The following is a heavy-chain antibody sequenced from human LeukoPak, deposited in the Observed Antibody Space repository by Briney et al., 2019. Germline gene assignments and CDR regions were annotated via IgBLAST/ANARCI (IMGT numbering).Heavy chain of an antibody. CDR3: ARDQEAFDY. CDR1: GYSFTSNY. V-gene: IGHV1-46*01. CDR2: IYPRDGSS. Sequence: ASVKVSCKASGYSFTSNYIHWVRQAPGQGLEWMGMIYPRDGSSSYAQKFQGRVTVTRDTSTSTVHMELSGLRSEDTAVYYCARDQEAFDYWGQGTLVTVSS. J-gene: IGHJ4*02.